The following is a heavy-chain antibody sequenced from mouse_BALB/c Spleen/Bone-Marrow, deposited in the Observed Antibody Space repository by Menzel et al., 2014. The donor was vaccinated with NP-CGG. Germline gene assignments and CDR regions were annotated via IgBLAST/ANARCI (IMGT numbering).Heavy chain of an antibody. CDR2: IDPANGNT. Sequence: EVQLQQSGAELVKPGASVKLSCTASGFNIKDTYMHWVKQRPEQGLEWIGRIDPANGNTKYDPKFQGKATITADTSSNTAYLPLSSLTSEDTAVYYCASYRYAWYFDVWGAGTTVTVAS. V-gene: IGHV14-3*02. CDR1: GFNIKDTY. D-gene: IGHD2-14*01. J-gene: IGHJ1*01. CDR3: ASYRYAWYFDV.